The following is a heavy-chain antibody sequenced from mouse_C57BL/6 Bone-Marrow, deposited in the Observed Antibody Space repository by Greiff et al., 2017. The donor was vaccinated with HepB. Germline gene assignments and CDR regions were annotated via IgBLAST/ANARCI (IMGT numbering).Heavy chain of an antibody. V-gene: IGHV1-85*01. Sequence: VQLQQSGPELVKPGASVKLSCKASGYTFTSYDINWVKQRPGQGLEWIGWIYPRDGSTKYNEKFKGKATLTVDTSSSTAYMELHSLTSEDSAVYFCARVFSTVVAPFDYWGQGTTLTVSS. D-gene: IGHD1-1*01. CDR3: ARVFSTVVAPFDY. J-gene: IGHJ2*01. CDR1: GYTFTSYD. CDR2: IYPRDGST.